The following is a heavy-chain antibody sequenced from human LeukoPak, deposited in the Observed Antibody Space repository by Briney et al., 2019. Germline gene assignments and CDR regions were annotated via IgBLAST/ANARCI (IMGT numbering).Heavy chain of an antibody. V-gene: IGHV1-69*04. CDR2: IIPILDIA. CDR1: GGTFSSYA. CDR3: ASIAAADSPIDY. D-gene: IGHD6-13*01. J-gene: IGHJ4*02. Sequence: EASVKVSCKASGGTFSSYAISWVRQAPGQGLEWMGRIIPILDIANYAQKFQGRVTITADKSTSTAYMELSSLRSEDTAVYYCASIAAADSPIDYWGQGTLVTVSS.